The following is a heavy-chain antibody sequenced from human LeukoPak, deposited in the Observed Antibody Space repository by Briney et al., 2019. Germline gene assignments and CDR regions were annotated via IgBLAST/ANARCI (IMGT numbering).Heavy chain of an antibody. V-gene: IGHV4-61*05. J-gene: IGHJ4*02. CDR2: ISDSGST. D-gene: IGHD6-13*01. Sequence: PSETLSLTCTVSGGSISSSNAYWGWIRQPPGKGLEWIGYISDSGSTNYNPSLKSRVTISVGRSKNQFSLKLTSVTTADTAVYYCSRARYSSIYYFDDWGQGALVSVSS. CDR3: SRARYSSIYYFDD. CDR1: GGSISSSNAY.